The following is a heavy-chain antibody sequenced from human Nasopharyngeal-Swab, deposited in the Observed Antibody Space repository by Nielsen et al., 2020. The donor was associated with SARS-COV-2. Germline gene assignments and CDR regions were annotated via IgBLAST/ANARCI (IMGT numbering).Heavy chain of an antibody. Sequence: GESLNISCAASGFTFSSYDMHWVLQATGKGLEWVSAIGTAGDTYYPGSVKGRFTISRENAKHSLYLQMNSLRAGDTAVYYCARASSSNDGAFDIWGQGTMVTVSS. V-gene: IGHV3-13*04. D-gene: IGHD1-1*01. CDR2: IGTAGDT. CDR1: GFTFSSYD. J-gene: IGHJ3*02. CDR3: ARASSSNDGAFDI.